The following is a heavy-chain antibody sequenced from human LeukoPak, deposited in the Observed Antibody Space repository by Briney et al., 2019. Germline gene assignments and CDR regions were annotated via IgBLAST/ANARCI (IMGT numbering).Heavy chain of an antibody. V-gene: IGHV4-34*01. Sequence: SETLSLTCAVYGAPFRGFFWSWIRQAPGKGLEWIGEVSLSGSSNYNPSLKSRINISLDTSKSQFSLRLTSVTAADTAVYYCARGIFYGGRNQYIWLDLWGQGTLVTVSS. CDR3: ARGIFYGGRNQYIWLDL. D-gene: IGHD4-23*01. CDR1: GAPFRGFF. J-gene: IGHJ5*02. CDR2: VSLSGSS.